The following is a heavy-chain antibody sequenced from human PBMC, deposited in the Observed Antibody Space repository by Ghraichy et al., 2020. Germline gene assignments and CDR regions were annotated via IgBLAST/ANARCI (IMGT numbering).Heavy chain of an antibody. CDR3: ARTASGAFDS. Sequence: ESLNISCAASGFIFSNYWMHWVRQAPGKGPVWVSHINSDESDISYAGSVKGRFTISRDNAKNTLYLQMNSLRAEDTAVYYCARTASGAFDSWGQGTLVTVSS. CDR2: INSDESDI. V-gene: IGHV3-74*01. D-gene: IGHD3-10*01. CDR1: GFIFSNYW. J-gene: IGHJ4*02.